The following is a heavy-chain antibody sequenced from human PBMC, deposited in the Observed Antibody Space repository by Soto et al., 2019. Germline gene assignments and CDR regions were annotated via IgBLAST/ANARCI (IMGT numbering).Heavy chain of an antibody. V-gene: IGHV4-30-4*01. D-gene: IGHD3-16*02. CDR2: ISYSGNT. CDR1: GGSISSGDHY. Sequence: SETLSLTCTVSGGSISSGDHYWSWIRQPPGKGLEWIGYISYSGNTYYNPSLKSRVTISVDMSKNQFSLKLSSVTAADTAVYYCARTNYDYIWGSYRFDFWGQGTLVTVSS. CDR3: ARTNYDYIWGSYRFDF. J-gene: IGHJ4*02.